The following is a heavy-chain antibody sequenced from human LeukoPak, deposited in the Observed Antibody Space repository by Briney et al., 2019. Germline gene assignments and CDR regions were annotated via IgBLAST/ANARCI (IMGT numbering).Heavy chain of an antibody. CDR3: ARSLTTLTYEGY. CDR2: ISAGGGNT. Sequence: GGSLRLSCAASGFTFSTYGMNWVRQAPGKGLEWVSAISAGGGNTYYADSVKGRFTVSRDNAKNSLFLQMNSLRAEDTAIYYCARSLTTLTYEGYWGQGTLVTVSS. CDR1: GFTFSTYG. J-gene: IGHJ4*02. V-gene: IGHV3-23*01. D-gene: IGHD1-1*01.